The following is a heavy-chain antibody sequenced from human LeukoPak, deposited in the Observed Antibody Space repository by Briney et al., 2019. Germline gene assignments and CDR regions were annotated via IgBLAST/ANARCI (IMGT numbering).Heavy chain of an antibody. V-gene: IGHV3-23*01. CDR2: ISGGGAKG. CDR3: AKCSASYYNDAFDI. J-gene: IGHJ3*02. Sequence: PGGSLRLSCAASGFTFNDYAMNWVRQAPGKGLEWVSFISGGGAKGFYSDSVKGRFTISRENSKNTLYLQMNSLRAEDTAIYYCAKCSASYYNDAFDIWGRGTMVTVSS. CDR1: GFTFNDYA. D-gene: IGHD3-10*02.